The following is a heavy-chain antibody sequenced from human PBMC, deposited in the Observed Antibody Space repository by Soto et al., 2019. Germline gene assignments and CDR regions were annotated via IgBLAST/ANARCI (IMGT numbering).Heavy chain of an antibody. J-gene: IGHJ4*02. CDR1: GFTFSNYA. D-gene: IGHD3-16*02. Sequence: EVQLLESGGGLVQPGGSLRLSCAASGFTFSNYAMNWVRQAPGKGLEWASSISGSGGSTYYADSVKGRFTISRDNSKNTLYLQMNSLRAEDTAVYYCAKDRMITFGGVIDQATFDYWGQGTLVTVSS. V-gene: IGHV3-23*01. CDR3: AKDRMITFGGVIDQATFDY. CDR2: ISGSGGST.